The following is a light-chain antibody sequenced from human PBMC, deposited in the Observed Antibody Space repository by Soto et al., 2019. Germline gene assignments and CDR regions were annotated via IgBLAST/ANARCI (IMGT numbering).Light chain of an antibody. J-gene: IGKJ1*01. CDR1: QILVHNDGNTY. CDR2: KVS. Sequence: EILVTQTPLSSPVTLAHSASISFMSSQILVHNDGNTYLSWFQQRPGQPPRLLIYKVSDRFSGVPDRFSGSGAGTDFTLTISRVEAEDVGVYYCMQATQSSWKFGQGTKVDI. CDR3: MQATQSSWK. V-gene: IGKV2-24*01.